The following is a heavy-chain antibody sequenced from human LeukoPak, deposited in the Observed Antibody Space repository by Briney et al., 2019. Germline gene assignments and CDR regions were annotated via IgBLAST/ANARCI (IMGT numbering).Heavy chain of an antibody. CDR2: IYPGDSDT. CDR3: ARSSIAAAGTLEYVLWFDP. CDR1: GYSFTSYW. J-gene: IGHJ5*02. Sequence: GESLKISCKGSGYSFTSYWIGWVRQMPGKGLEWMGIIYPGDSDTRYSPSFQGQVTISADKSISTAYLQWSSLKASDTAMYYCARSSIAAAGTLEYVLWFDPWGQGTLVTVSS. D-gene: IGHD6-13*01. V-gene: IGHV5-51*01.